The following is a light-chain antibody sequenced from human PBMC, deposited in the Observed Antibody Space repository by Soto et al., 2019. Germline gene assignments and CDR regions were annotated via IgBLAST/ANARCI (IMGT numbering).Light chain of an antibody. CDR1: SSDVGGYNY. CDR2: EVS. CDR3: NSYTSRYTFV. Sequence: QSVLTQPASVSGSPGQSITISCTGTSSDVGGYNYVSWYQQHPGKAPRLMIFEVSERPSGVSNRFSGSKSGNTASLTISGLQPEYEADYYCNSYTSRYTFVLGTGTKVTVL. V-gene: IGLV2-14*01. J-gene: IGLJ1*01.